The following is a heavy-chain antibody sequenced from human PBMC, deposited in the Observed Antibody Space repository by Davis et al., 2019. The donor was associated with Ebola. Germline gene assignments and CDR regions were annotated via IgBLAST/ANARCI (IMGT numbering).Heavy chain of an antibody. V-gene: IGHV4-39*01. CDR1: GGSISSSSYY. J-gene: IGHJ4*02. D-gene: IGHD1-26*01. Sequence: MPSETLSLTCTVSGGSISSSSYYWGWIRQPPGKGLEWIGSIYYSGSTYYNPSLKSRVTISVDTSKNQFSLKLSSVTAADTAVYYCASTIVGATKQFDYWGQGTLVTVSS. CDR3: ASTIVGATKQFDY. CDR2: IYYSGST.